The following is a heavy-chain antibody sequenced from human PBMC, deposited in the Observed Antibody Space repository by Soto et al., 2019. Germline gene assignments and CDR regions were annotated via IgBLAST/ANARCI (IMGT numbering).Heavy chain of an antibody. D-gene: IGHD3-22*01. CDR2: IYWDDDD. CDR3: AHRRKDSGSHNAFDV. CDR1: GFSLNTYGVG. V-gene: IGHV2-5*02. Sequence: QITLKESGPTVMKPTQTLTLTCTFSGFSLNTYGVGVAWIRQPPGKALEWLALIYWDDDDRYSPSLRSRLIITKDTSKNQVVLTITNMDPMDTATYYCAHRRKDSGSHNAFDVWGQGTMVTVSS. J-gene: IGHJ3*01.